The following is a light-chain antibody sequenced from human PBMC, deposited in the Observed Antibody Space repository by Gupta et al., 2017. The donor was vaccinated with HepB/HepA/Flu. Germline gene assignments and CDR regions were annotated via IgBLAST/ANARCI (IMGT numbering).Light chain of an antibody. J-gene: IGLJ2*01. Sequence: QSVLIQLPSASGTAGQTVTICCSGSTSNIGSNTVNWYQLLPGMAPRLLVYSNHQRPSGVPYRFFGSKSGTSASLAITGLQSEDEADYYCAAWDDILNGVVFGGGTRLTVL. CDR3: AAWDDILNGVV. CDR1: TSNIGSNT. CDR2: SNH. V-gene: IGLV1-44*01.